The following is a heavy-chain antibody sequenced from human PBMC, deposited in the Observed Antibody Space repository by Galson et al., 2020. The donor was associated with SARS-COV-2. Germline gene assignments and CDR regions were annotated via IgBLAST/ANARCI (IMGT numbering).Heavy chain of an antibody. D-gene: IGHD3-10*01. V-gene: IGHV4-39*01. Sequence: SETLSLTCTVSGGSISSSSYYWGWIRQPPGKGLEWIGSIYYSGSTYYNPSLKSRVTISVDTSKNQFSLKLNSVTAADTAVYYCVRLLASGTVHAFDIWGQGTMVAVSS. J-gene: IGHJ3*02. CDR3: VRLLASGTVHAFDI. CDR1: GGSISSSSYY. CDR2: IYYSGST.